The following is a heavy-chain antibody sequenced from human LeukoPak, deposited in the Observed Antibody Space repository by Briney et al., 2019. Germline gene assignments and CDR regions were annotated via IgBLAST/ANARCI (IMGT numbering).Heavy chain of an antibody. D-gene: IGHD3-22*01. J-gene: IGHJ4*02. CDR2: ISWNSGSI. V-gene: IGHV3-9*01. CDR3: AKDTGYYYDSSGYYPD. Sequence: GGSLRLSCAASGFTFDDYAVHWVRQAPGKGLEWVSGISWNSGSIGYADSVKGRFTISRDNAKNSLSLQMNSLRAEDTALYYCAKDTGYYYDSSGYYPDWGQGTLVTVSS. CDR1: GFTFDDYA.